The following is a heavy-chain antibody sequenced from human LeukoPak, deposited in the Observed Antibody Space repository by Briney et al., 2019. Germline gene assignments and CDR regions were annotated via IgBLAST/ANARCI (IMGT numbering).Heavy chain of an antibody. CDR3: ARDSSNSASWWFDP. CDR1: GYTFIRHW. V-gene: IGHV1-46*01. D-gene: IGHD2-2*01. Sequence: ASVKVSCKASGYTFIRHWMHWVRQAPGQGLEWMGVMSPYDGSTVYAQKLQGRVTLTRDMSTSTLYMEVRSLTSEDTAVYYCARDSSNSASWWFDPWGQGTLVTVSS. J-gene: IGHJ5*02. CDR2: MSPYDGST.